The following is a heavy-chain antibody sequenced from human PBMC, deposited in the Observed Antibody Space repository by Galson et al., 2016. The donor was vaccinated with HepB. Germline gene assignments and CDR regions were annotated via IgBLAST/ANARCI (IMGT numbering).Heavy chain of an antibody. CDR3: ARVGPPPEGYPSHWGGMDV. Sequence: SLRLSCAASGFTSSSYWMSWVRQPPGKGLEWVAMINQDGSENYYVDSVKGRFTISRDNAKNSLFLQMNSLRAEDTAIYYCARVGPPPEGYPSHWGGMDVWGQGTTVTVSS. D-gene: IGHD3-16*01. CDR1: GFTSSSYW. J-gene: IGHJ6*02. V-gene: IGHV3-7*03. CDR2: INQDGSEN.